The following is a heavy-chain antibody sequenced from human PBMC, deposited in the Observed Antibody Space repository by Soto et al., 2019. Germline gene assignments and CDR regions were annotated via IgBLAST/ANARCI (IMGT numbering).Heavy chain of an antibody. CDR1: GFTFSSYG. CDR2: ISYDGSNK. J-gene: IGHJ5*02. Sequence: GGSLRLSCAASGFTFSSYGMHWVRQAPGKGLEWVAVISYDGSNKYYADSVKGRFTISRDNSKNTLYLQMNSLRAEDTAVYYCAKDLLDSKLLPYNRFDPWGQGTLVTVSS. CDR3: AKDLLDSKLLPYNRFDP. V-gene: IGHV3-30*18. D-gene: IGHD2-15*01.